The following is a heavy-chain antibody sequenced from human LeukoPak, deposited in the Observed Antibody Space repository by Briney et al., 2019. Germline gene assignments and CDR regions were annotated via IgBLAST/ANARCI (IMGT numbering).Heavy chain of an antibody. J-gene: IGHJ6*03. CDR3: ATVRSGGYYRGNYYYYMDV. V-gene: IGHV1-2*06. CDR1: GYTFTAYF. Sequence: ASVKVSCKASGYTFTAYFIHWVRQGPGQGLEWMGRINSDNGGTTYAQTFQGRVTMTRDTSISTAYMALSRLTSDDTAVYYCATVRSGGYYRGNYYYYMDVWGKGTTVTVSS. D-gene: IGHD3-22*01. CDR2: INSDNGGT.